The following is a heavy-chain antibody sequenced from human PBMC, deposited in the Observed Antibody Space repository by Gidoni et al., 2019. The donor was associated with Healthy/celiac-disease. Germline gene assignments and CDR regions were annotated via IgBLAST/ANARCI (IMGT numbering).Heavy chain of an antibody. CDR3: ARDVTYYYDSSGYDY. Sequence: EVQLVESGGGLVQPGGSLRLSCAASGFTFSSYWMSWVRQAPGKGREWVANIKQDGSEKYYVDSGKGRFTISRDNAKNSLYLQMNSLRAEDTAVYYCARDVTYYYDSSGYDYWGQGTLVTVSS. CDR2: IKQDGSEK. V-gene: IGHV3-7*01. J-gene: IGHJ4*02. D-gene: IGHD3-22*01. CDR1: GFTFSSYW.